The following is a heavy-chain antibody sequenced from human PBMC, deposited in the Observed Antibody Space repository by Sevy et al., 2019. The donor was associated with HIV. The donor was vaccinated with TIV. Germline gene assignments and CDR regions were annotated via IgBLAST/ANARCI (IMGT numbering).Heavy chain of an antibody. CDR3: AKDVPPDV. CDR2: ISVTGGTT. V-gene: IGHV3-23*01. CDR1: GFTFSNYA. Sequence: GGSLRLSCAASGFTFSNYAMSWVRQAPGKGLEWVSTISVTGGTTYYVDSVKGRFTISRDNSKNTLYLEMNSLRAEDTAVYYCAKDVPPDVWGKGTTVTVSS. J-gene: IGHJ6*04. D-gene: IGHD3-10*02.